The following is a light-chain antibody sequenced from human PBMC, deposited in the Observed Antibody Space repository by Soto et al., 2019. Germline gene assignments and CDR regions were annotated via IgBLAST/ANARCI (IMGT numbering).Light chain of an antibody. CDR1: QSISSW. CDR2: DAS. J-gene: IGKJ5*01. CDR3: QQYNSHWVT. Sequence: DIQMTQSPSTLSASVGDRVTITCRASQSISSWLAWYQQKPGKAPKLLIYDASSLESGVPSRFSGSGSGTEFTLTISSLQPDDFATYYCQQYNSHWVTFGQGTRLEI. V-gene: IGKV1-5*01.